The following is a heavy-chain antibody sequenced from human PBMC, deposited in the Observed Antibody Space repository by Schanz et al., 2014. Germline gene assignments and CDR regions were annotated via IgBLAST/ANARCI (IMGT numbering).Heavy chain of an antibody. CDR2: ISANDCDK. CDR3: AKDLNRVATAPQS. D-gene: IGHD5-12*01. CDR1: GFAFSSFA. V-gene: IGHV3-23*04. Sequence: EVFLVESGGGLVQPGGSLRLSCAASGFAFSSFALSWVRQSPGKGLEWVSSISANDCDKYYAASVKGRFTISRDNSKNTVYLQMNSLRAEDTAFYYCAKDLNRVATAPQSWGQGTLVTVSS. J-gene: IGHJ5*02.